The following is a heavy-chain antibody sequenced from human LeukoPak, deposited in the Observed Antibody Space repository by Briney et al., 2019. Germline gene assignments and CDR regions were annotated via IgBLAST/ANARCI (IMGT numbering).Heavy chain of an antibody. V-gene: IGHV1-18*01. Sequence: ASVKVSCKAYGYTFMSHGISWVRQDPGQGLEWMGWISGSSSNTNYAQRLQGRVTMTTDTSTTTAYMELRILRSDDTAVYYCARATGTWGHDGFDIWGQGTMVTVSS. CDR1: GYTFMSHG. CDR2: ISGSSSNT. D-gene: IGHD3-16*01. CDR3: ARATGTWGHDGFDI. J-gene: IGHJ3*02.